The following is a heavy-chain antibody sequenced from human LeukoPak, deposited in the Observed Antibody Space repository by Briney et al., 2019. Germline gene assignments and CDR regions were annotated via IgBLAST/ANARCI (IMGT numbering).Heavy chain of an antibody. CDR3: ARDYGGGYYYYGMDV. D-gene: IGHD4/OR15-4a*01. CDR2: IYYTGGT. J-gene: IGHJ6*02. Sequence: PSETLSLTCTVSGGSMRTYYWSWIRQPPGKGLEWVGCIYYTGGTNYNPSLKSRITISVDTSKSQFSLRLSSVTAADTAVYYCARDYGGGYYYYGMDVWGQGTTVTVSS. CDR1: GGSMRTYY. V-gene: IGHV4-59*01.